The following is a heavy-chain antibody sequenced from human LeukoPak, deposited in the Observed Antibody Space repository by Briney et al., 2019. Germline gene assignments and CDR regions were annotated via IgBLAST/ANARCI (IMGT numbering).Heavy chain of an antibody. CDR1: GGSISSSSYY. J-gene: IGHJ5*02. D-gene: IGHD6-6*01. Sequence: SETLSLTCTVSGGSISSSSYYWGWIRQPPGKGLEWIGSIYYSGSTYYNPSLKSRVTISVDTSKNQFSLKLSSVTAADTAVYYCARHIRGAARPNWFDPWGQGTLVTVSS. CDR3: ARHIRGAARPNWFDP. V-gene: IGHV4-39*01. CDR2: IYYSGST.